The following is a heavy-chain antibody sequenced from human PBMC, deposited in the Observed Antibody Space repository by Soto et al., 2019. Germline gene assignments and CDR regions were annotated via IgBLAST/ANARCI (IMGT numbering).Heavy chain of an antibody. V-gene: IGHV5-10-1*01. Sequence: PGVPMKIPCKGSGYSSASYWVSRVRQMPGKGLEWMGRIDPSDSYTNYSPSFQGHVTISADKSISTAYLQWSSLKASDTAMYYCARAGIVGASSKGMGVWGQGTTVTVSS. CDR1: GYSSASYW. J-gene: IGHJ6*02. CDR3: ARAGIVGASSKGMGV. CDR2: IDPSDSYT. D-gene: IGHD1-26*01.